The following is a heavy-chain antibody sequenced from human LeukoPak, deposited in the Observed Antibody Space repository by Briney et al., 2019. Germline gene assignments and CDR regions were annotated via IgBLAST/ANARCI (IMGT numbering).Heavy chain of an antibody. CDR1: GFTFSTFA. J-gene: IGHJ4*02. Sequence: GGSLRLSCAASGFTFSTFAMSWVRQTPGKGLEWVGFIRSKAYGGTTEYAASVKGRFTISRDDSKSIAYLQMNSLKTEDTAVYYCTRGRPAWGIAAAVSTFDYWGQGTLVTVSS. CDR2: IRSKAYGGTT. V-gene: IGHV3-49*04. CDR3: TRGRPAWGIAAAVSTFDY. D-gene: IGHD6-13*01.